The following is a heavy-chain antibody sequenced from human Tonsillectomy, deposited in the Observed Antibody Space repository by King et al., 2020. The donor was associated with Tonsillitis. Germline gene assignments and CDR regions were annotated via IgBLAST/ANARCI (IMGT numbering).Heavy chain of an antibody. CDR3: ARHGAAAGNWGEPDHDY. CDR1: GGSISSSSYY. CDR2: IYYSGST. V-gene: IGHV4-39*07. D-gene: IGHD6-13*01. J-gene: IGHJ4*02. Sequence: QLQESGPGLVKPSETLSLTCTVSGGSISSSSYYWGWIRQPPGKGLEWIGSIYYSGSTYYNPSLKSRVTISVDTSKNPFSLKLSSVTAADTAVYYCARHGAAAGNWGEPDHDYWGQGTLVTVSS.